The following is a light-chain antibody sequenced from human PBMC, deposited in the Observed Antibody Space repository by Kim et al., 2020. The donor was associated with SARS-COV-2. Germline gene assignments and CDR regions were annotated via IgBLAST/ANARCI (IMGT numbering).Light chain of an antibody. CDR1: QSISSY. V-gene: IGKV1-39*01. CDR2: AAS. Sequence: SASVGDRVTIICRASQSISSYFNWYQHKSGKAPKLLIYAASRLQSGVPSRFSGRGSETDFTLTISSLQLEDFTTYYCQQSDSMPYTFGQGTKLEI. J-gene: IGKJ2*01. CDR3: QQSDSMPYT.